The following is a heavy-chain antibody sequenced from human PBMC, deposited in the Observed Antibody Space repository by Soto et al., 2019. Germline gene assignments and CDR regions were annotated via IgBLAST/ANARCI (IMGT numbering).Heavy chain of an antibody. CDR2: ISYDGSNT. V-gene: IGHV3-30*18. D-gene: IGHD1-26*01. CDR1: GFTFSSYG. J-gene: IGHJ4*02. CDR3: AKEGGLSGSYYISSSYYFDY. Sequence: QVQLVESGGGVVQPGRSLRLSCVASGFTFSSYGMHWVRQAPGKGLEWVAIISYDGSNTYYADSVKGRFTISRDNSKNTLDLQMNSLRAEGTSVYYCAKEGGLSGSYYISSSYYFDYWGQGTLVTVSS.